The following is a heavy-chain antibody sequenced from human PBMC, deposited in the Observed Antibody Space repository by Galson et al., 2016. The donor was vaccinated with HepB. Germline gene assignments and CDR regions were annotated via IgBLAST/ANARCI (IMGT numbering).Heavy chain of an antibody. CDR3: ARDWYCSAGSCYDAFDI. J-gene: IGHJ3*02. Sequence: SVKVSCKASGHTFTSYGISWVRQAPRQGLEWMGWISTYDGDTNYAQNLQGRVTMTTDTSTTTAYMELRSLRSDDTAMYYCARDWYCSAGSCYDAFDIWGQGTMVTVSS. D-gene: IGHD2-15*01. CDR1: GHTFTSYG. V-gene: IGHV1-18*01. CDR2: ISTYDGDT.